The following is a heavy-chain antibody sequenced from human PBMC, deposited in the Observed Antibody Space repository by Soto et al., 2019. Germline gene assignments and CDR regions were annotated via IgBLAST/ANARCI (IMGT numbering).Heavy chain of an antibody. CDR1: GGSISSYY. D-gene: IGHD4-4*01. J-gene: IGHJ6*02. Sequence: SETLSLTCTVSGGSISSYYWSWIRQPPGRGLEWIGYIYYSGSTNYNPSLKSRVTISVDTSKNQFSLKLSSVTAADTAVYYCARVSDYSNYVRYYYYGMDVWGQGTTVTVSS. V-gene: IGHV4-59*01. CDR2: IYYSGST. CDR3: ARVSDYSNYVRYYYYGMDV.